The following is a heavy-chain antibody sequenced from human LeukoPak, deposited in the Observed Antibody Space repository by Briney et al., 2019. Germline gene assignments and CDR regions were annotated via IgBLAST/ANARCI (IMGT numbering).Heavy chain of an antibody. CDR3: ARDGGGYSYGYDYYDSSGYFGGFDY. CDR1: GGSISSSSYY. D-gene: IGHD3-22*01. Sequence: SETLSLTCTVSGGSISSSSYYWGWIRQPPGKGLEWIGYIYYSGSTNYNPSLKSRVTISVDTSKNQFSLKLSSVTAADTAVYYCARDGGGYSYGYDYYDSSGYFGGFDYWGQGTLVTVSS. J-gene: IGHJ4*02. CDR2: IYYSGST. V-gene: IGHV4-61*01.